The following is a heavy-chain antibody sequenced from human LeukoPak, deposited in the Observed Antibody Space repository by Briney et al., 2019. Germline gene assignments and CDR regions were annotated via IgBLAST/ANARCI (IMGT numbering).Heavy chain of an antibody. V-gene: IGHV3-11*01. CDR3: AREVVIVPDYFYYGLDV. J-gene: IGHJ6*02. CDR2: ISSSGDSL. Sequence: AGGSLRLSCAASGFTFSDFYMTWIRQAPGKGLEWVSFISSSGDSLYYSDSVRGRFTISRDNAKSSLYLQMNSLRAEDTAVYYCAREVVIVPDYFYYGLDVWGQGTTVTVSS. CDR1: GFTFSDFY. D-gene: IGHD2/OR15-2a*01.